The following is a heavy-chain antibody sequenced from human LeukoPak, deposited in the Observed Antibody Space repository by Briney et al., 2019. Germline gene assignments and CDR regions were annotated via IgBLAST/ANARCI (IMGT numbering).Heavy chain of an antibody. V-gene: IGHV3-73*01. D-gene: IGHD3-22*01. CDR2: IRNKANSYAT. CDR1: GFTFSGSA. J-gene: IGHJ6*03. CDR3: TRQYYDSSGYYRNYYYYYMDV. Sequence: GGSLRLSCAASGFTFSGSAMHWVRQASGKGLEWVGRIRNKANSYATTYAASVKGRFTISRDDSKNTAYLQMNSLKTEDTAVYYCTRQYYDSSGYYRNYYYYYMDVWGKGTTVTISS.